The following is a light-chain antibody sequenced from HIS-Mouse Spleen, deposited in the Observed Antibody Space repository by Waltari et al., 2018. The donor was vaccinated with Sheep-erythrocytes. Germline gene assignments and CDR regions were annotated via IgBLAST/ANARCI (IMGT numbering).Light chain of an antibody. CDR2: AGS. J-gene: IGKJ3*01. CDR1: QRVRSSY. CDR3: QQYGSSPPFT. Sequence: EIVLTQSPGNISLSPGERATLSCRASQRVRSSYLAWYQQKPGHAPSRLIYAGSSRATGIPDRFSGSGSGTDFTLTISRLEPEDFAVYYCQQYGSSPPFTFGPGTKVDIK. V-gene: IGKV3-20*01.